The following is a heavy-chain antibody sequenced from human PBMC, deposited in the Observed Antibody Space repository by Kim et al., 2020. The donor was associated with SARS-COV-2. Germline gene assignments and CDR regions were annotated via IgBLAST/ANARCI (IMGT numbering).Heavy chain of an antibody. Sequence: GGSLRLSCAASGFTFSGSYMTWIRQSPGGGLEWVSYISGSSGTIYYADSVKGRFTISRDNAKNSLYLQMNSLRAQDTAVYYCARGSGSSDFWSGYFHGAFDPWGQGTLVTVSS. CDR1: GFTFSGSY. D-gene: IGHD3-3*01. CDR2: ISGSSGTI. V-gene: IGHV3-11*01. CDR3: ARGSGSSDFWSGYFHGAFDP. J-gene: IGHJ5*02.